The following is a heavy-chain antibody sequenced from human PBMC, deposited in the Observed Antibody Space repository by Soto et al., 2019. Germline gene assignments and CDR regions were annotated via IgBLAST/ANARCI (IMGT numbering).Heavy chain of an antibody. Sequence: PGGSLRLSCAASGFTFSSYSMNWVRQAPGKGLEWVSSISSSSSYIYYADSVKGRFTISRDNAKNSLYLQMNSLGAEDTAVYYCARDLAIDYGMDVWGQGTTVTVSS. D-gene: IGHD3-22*01. V-gene: IGHV3-21*01. CDR2: ISSSSSYI. CDR3: ARDLAIDYGMDV. J-gene: IGHJ6*02. CDR1: GFTFSSYS.